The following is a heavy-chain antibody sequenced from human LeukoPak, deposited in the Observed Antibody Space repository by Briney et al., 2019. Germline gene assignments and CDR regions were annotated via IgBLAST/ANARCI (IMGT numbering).Heavy chain of an antibody. D-gene: IGHD3-22*01. Sequence: SVKVSCKASGGTFSSYAISWVRQAPGQGLEWMGGIIPIFGTANYAQKFQGRVTITADESTSTAYMELSSLRSEDTAVYYCASSPFPYYYDSSGYYGYFDYWGQGTLVTVSS. J-gene: IGHJ4*02. CDR2: IIPIFGTA. CDR3: ASSPFPYYYDSSGYYGYFDY. V-gene: IGHV1-69*01. CDR1: GGTFSSYA.